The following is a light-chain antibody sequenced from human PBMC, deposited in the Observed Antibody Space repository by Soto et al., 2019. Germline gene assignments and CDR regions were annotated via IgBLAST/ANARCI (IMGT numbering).Light chain of an antibody. V-gene: IGLV1-47*01. J-gene: IGLJ3*02. CDR2: SNN. CDR3: AAWDDSLNGPGV. CDR1: SSNIGTNY. Sequence: QSVLTQPPSASGTPGQRVTISCSGSSSNIGTNYVYWYQQLPGTAPKLLIYSNNQRPSGVPDRFSGSKSGTSASLAISGLRSEDEADYFCAAWDDSLNGPGVFGGGTKLPVL.